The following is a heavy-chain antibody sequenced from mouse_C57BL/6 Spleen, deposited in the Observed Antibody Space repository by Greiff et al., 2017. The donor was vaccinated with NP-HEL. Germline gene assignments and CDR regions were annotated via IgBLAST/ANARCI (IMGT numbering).Heavy chain of an antibody. V-gene: IGHV1-50*01. J-gene: IGHJ2*01. D-gene: IGHD1-1*01. Sequence: VQLQQPGAELVKPGASVKLSCKASGYTFTSYWMQWVKQRPGQGLEWIGEIDPADSYTNYNQKFKGKAKLTVDTASSTAYMQLSSLTSEDSAVYYCARSRITTVVASPDYWGQGTTLTVSS. CDR3: ARSRITTVVASPDY. CDR2: IDPADSYT. CDR1: GYTFTSYW.